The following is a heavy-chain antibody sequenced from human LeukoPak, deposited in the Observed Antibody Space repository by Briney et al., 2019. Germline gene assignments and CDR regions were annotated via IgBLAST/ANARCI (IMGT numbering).Heavy chain of an antibody. CDR2: ISGSGGST. CDR3: AMLLLWFGEGPFDY. Sequence: PGGSLRLSCAASGFTFSSYAMSWVRQAPGKGLEWVSAISGSGGSTYYADSVKGRFTISRDNSKNTLYLQMNSLRAEDTAVYYCAMLLLWFGEGPFDYWGQGTLVTVSS. D-gene: IGHD3-10*01. CDR1: GFTFSSYA. V-gene: IGHV3-23*01. J-gene: IGHJ4*02.